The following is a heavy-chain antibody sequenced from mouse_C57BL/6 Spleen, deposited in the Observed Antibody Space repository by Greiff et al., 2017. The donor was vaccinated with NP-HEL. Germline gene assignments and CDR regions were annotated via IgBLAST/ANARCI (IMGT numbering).Heavy chain of an antibody. D-gene: IGHD2-1*01. CDR3: ARGGNYPWFAY. CDR1: GYTFTSYW. Sequence: QVQLQQPGAELVKPGASVKLSCKASGYTFTSYWMHWVKQRPGQGLEWIGMIHPNSGSTNYNEKFKNKATLTVDKSSSTAYMQLSSLTSEDSAVYYCARGGNYPWFAYWGQGTLVTVSA. CDR2: IHPNSGST. V-gene: IGHV1-64*01. J-gene: IGHJ3*01.